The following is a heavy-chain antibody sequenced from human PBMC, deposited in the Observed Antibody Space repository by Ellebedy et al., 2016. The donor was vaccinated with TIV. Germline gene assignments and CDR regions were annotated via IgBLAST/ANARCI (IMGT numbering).Heavy chain of an antibody. CDR2: IIPILGIA. J-gene: IGHJ6*02. Sequence: AASVKVSCKASGGTFSSYAISWVRQAPGQGLEWMGRIIPILGIANYAQKFQGRVTITADQSTSTAYMGLRSLRSEDTAVYYCARDRDSSSWYFGGYYYYGMDVWGQGTTVTVSS. CDR1: GGTFSSYA. V-gene: IGHV1-69*04. CDR3: ARDRDSSSWYFGGYYYYGMDV. D-gene: IGHD6-13*01.